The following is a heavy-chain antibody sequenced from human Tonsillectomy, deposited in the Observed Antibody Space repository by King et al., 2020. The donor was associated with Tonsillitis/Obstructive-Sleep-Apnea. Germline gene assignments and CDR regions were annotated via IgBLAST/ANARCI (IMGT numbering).Heavy chain of an antibody. CDR2: IWNAGSKK. D-gene: IGHD3-3*01. CDR3: ARDATAAGGRITIFGVGIDF. J-gene: IGHJ4*02. CDR1: GFTFSSYG. Sequence: VQLVESGGGVVQPGRSLRLSCAASGFTFSSYGMHWVRQAPGKGLEWVAFIWNAGSKKYYADSVEGRFLISRDNSKNTLYLQMNSLRAEDTAVYYCARDATAAGGRITIFGVGIDFWGQGTLVTVSS. V-gene: IGHV3-33*01.